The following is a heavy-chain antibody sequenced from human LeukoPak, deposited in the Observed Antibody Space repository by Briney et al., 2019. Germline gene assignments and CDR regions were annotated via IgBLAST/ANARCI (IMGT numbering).Heavy chain of an antibody. CDR1: GFTFTTYW. Sequence: PGGSLRLSCVASGFTFTTYWMTWVRQAPGKGLEWVAKIKQDGSEKYYVDSVKGRFTISRDNAKNSLYLQMNSLRAEDTALYYCAKDFGTTSGDWGQGTLVTVSS. J-gene: IGHJ4*02. CDR3: AKDFGTTSGD. CDR2: IKQDGSEK. V-gene: IGHV3-7*03. D-gene: IGHD1-1*01.